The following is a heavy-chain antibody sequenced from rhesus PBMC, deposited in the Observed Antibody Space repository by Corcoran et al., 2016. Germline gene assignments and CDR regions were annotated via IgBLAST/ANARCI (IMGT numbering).Heavy chain of an antibody. Sequence: QLQLQESGPGLVKPSETLSVTCAVSGGSISSSYWSWIRQAPGKGLEWIGYIYGSGSSTNYNPSLKSRVTLLVDTSKNQLSLKLSSVTAADTAVYYCASSTGTSFDYWGQGVLVTVSS. CDR3: ASSTGTSFDY. V-gene: IGHV4-169*02. J-gene: IGHJ4*01. D-gene: IGHD7-45*01. CDR2: IYGSGSST. CDR1: GGSISSSY.